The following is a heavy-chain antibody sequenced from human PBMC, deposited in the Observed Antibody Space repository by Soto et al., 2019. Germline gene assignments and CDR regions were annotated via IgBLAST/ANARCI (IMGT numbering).Heavy chain of an antibody. CDR1: GDSFSSYF. CDR3: VRTLLGASPGCFDP. CDR2: IYYSGST. Sequence: PSETLSLTCTVSGDSFSSYFWSWIRQPPGKGLEWIGYIYYSGSTTYNPSLKSRVTMSIDTSKNQFSLRLSSVTAADTAVYYCVRTLLGASPGCFDPWGQGTLVTVSS. V-gene: IGHV4-59*01. J-gene: IGHJ5*02. D-gene: IGHD1-26*01.